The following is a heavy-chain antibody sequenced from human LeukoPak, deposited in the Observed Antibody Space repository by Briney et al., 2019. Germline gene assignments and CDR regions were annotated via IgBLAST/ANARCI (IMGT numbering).Heavy chain of an antibody. CDR1: GFTFNSYA. CDR2: ILYDGSNK. D-gene: IGHD5-24*01. V-gene: IGHV3-30*18. CDR3: AKDDRWLQFCC. J-gene: IGHJ4*02. Sequence: GGSLRLSCAASGFTFNSYAMHWVRQAPGKGLEWVAVILYDGSNKYYADSVKGRFTISRDNSKNTLYLQMNSLRAEDTAVYYCAKDDRWLQFCCWGQGTLVTVSA.